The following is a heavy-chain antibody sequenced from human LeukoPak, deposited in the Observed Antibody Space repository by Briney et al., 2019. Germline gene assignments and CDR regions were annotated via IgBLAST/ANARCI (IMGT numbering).Heavy chain of an antibody. CDR1: GGSISSYY. CDR2: IYYSGST. J-gene: IGHJ6*03. D-gene: IGHD5-24*01. CDR3: ARATLTRSRTYYYYYMDV. V-gene: IGHV4-59*01. Sequence: PSETLSLTCTVSGGSISSYYWSWIRQPPGKGLEWIGYIYYSGSTNYNPSLKSRVTISVDTSKNQFSLKLSSVTAADTAVYYCARATLTRSRTYYYYYMDVWGKGTTVTVSS.